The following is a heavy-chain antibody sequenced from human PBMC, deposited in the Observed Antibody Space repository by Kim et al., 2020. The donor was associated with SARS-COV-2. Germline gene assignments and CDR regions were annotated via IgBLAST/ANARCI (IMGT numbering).Heavy chain of an antibody. CDR3: ARGSSSSSTDYYYYGMDV. J-gene: IGHJ6*02. CDR2: TRNKANSYTT. CDR1: GFTLSDHY. Sequence: AGSLRLSCAASGFTLSDHYMDWVRQAPGKGLEWVGRTRNKANSYTTEYAATVKGRFTISRDDSKNSLYLQMNSLKTEDTAVYYCARGSSSSSTDYYYYGMDVWGQGTTVTGSS. D-gene: IGHD6-6*01. V-gene: IGHV3-72*01.